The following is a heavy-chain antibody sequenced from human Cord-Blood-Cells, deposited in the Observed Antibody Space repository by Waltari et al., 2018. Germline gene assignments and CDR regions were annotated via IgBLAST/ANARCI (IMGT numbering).Heavy chain of an antibody. Sequence: QVQLVQSGAEVKKPGSSVKVSCKASGGTFSSYAISWVRHAPGQGLEWMGGIIPIFGTANYAQKFQGRATITAHESTSTAYMELSSLGSEDTAVYYCARVRYDDSSGYYYYCDDWSQRTLVTVAS. V-gene: IGHV1-69*01. CDR2: IIPIFGTA. D-gene: IGHD3-22*01. J-gene: IGHJ4*02. CDR3: ARVRYDDSSGYYYYCDD. CDR1: GGTFSSYA.